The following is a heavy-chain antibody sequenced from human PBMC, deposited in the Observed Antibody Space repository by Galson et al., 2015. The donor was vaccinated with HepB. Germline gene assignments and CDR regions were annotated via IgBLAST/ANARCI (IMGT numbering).Heavy chain of an antibody. CDR2: ISSSSSYT. J-gene: IGHJ4*02. CDR1: GFTFSDYY. CDR3: ARDRSGGSGFYFDY. V-gene: IGHV3-11*05. D-gene: IGHD6-19*01. Sequence: SLRLSCAASGFTFSDYYMSWIRQAPGKGLEWVSYISSSSSYTNYADSVKGRFTISRDNAKNSLYLQMNSLRAEDTAVYYCARDRSGGSGFYFDYWGQGTLVTVSS.